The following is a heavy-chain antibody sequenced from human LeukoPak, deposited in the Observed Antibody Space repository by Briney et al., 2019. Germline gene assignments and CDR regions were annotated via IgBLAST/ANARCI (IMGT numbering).Heavy chain of an antibody. CDR1: GGSFSGYY. CDR2: INHSGST. V-gene: IGHV4-34*01. Sequence: PSETLSLTCAVYGGSFSGYYWSWIRQPPGKGLEWIGEINHSGSTNYNPSLKSRVTISVNTSKNQFSLKLSSVTAADTAVYYCSYGYDSSGRYSDYWGQGTLVTVSS. CDR3: SYGYDSSGRYSDY. D-gene: IGHD6-19*01. J-gene: IGHJ4*02.